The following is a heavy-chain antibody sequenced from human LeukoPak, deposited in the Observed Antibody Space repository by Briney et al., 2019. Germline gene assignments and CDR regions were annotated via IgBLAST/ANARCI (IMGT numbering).Heavy chain of an antibody. CDR3: AKGRRITMIVD. CDR1: GFSFGSFV. CDR2: ISYDGSDK. J-gene: IGHJ4*02. D-gene: IGHD3-22*01. V-gene: IGHV3-30*18. Sequence: GGSLRLSCAASGFSFGSFVMHWVRQTPGKGLEWVAVISYDGSDKYYADSVKGRFTISRDKSKSTLYLQMSSLRSDDTAVYYCAKGRRITMIVDWGQGTLVTVSS.